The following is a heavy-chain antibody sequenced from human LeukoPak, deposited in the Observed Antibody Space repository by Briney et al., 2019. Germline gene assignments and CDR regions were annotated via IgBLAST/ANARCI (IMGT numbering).Heavy chain of an antibody. CDR2: ISAYNGNT. Sequence: GASVKVSCKASGYTFTSYGISWVRQAPGQGLEWMGWISAYNGNTNYAQKLQGRVTMTTDTSTSTAYMELRSLRSDDTAVYYCASNIAAAGPEGSYYFDYWGQGTLVTVSS. CDR1: GYTFTSYG. CDR3: ASNIAAAGPEGSYYFDY. D-gene: IGHD6-13*01. V-gene: IGHV1-18*01. J-gene: IGHJ4*02.